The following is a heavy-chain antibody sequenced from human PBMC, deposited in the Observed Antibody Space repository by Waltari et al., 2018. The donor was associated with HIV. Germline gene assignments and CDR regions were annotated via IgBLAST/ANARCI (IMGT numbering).Heavy chain of an antibody. CDR3: AKDRRQGYYTDNRGERPFDS. D-gene: IGHD3-22*01. J-gene: IGHJ4*02. V-gene: IGHV3-30*18. CDR1: G. Sequence: GLHWVRQAPGKGLEWVATISYDSTNLYYADSVKGRFTISRDNSKNTLYLQMDSLRGEDTAVYFCAKDRRQGYYTDNRGERPFDSWGQGTLVTVSS. CDR2: ISYDSTNL.